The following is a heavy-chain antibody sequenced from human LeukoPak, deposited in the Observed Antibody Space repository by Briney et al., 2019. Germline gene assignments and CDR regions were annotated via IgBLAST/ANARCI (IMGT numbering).Heavy chain of an antibody. J-gene: IGHJ5*02. V-gene: IGHV1-8*01. CDR1: GYTFTSYD. D-gene: IGHD3-10*01. Sequence: ASVKVSCKASGYTFTSYDINWVRQATGQGLEWMGWMNPNSGNTGYAQKFQGRVTMTRNTSISTAYMELSSLRSEDTAVYYCARGRQYYYGSGSPNWFDPWGQGTLVTVSS. CDR3: ARGRQYYYGSGSPNWFDP. CDR2: MNPNSGNT.